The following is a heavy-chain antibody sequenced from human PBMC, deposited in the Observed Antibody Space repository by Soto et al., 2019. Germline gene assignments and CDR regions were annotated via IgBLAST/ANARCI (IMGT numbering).Heavy chain of an antibody. CDR2: ITGNGGTT. Sequence: EVQLLESGGGLVQPGGSLRLSCAASGFTFSNYAMHWVRQAPGKGLEYVSAITGNGGTTYYANSVKGRFTISRDNSKNTLYLQMGSLRAEDMAVYYCATADFRSYCYDHWGQGTLVTVSS. D-gene: IGHD1-26*01. V-gene: IGHV3-64*01. J-gene: IGHJ1*01. CDR1: GFTFSNYA. CDR3: ATADFRSYCYDH.